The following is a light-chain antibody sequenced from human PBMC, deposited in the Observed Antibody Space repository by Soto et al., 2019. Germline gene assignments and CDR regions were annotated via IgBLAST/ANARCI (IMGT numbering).Light chain of an antibody. CDR2: EES. J-gene: IGKJ4*01. V-gene: IGKV1-9*01. Sequence: DIHLTQSPSSLSASVGDRVTMTCRASQAITNNLAWYQQKPGNPPKLLIYEESTLHSGVPSRFSGRKVGTQFILTIDSLQPEDFATYYCHQVKSYPRTFGGGTKVEIK. CDR3: HQVKSYPRT. CDR1: QAITNN.